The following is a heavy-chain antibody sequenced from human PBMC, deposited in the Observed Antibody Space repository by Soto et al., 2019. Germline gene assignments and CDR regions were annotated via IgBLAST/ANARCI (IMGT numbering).Heavy chain of an antibody. CDR1: GFTFSSYS. CDR2: ISSSSSTI. V-gene: IGHV3-48*04. Sequence: GESLKISCAASGFTFSSYSMNWVRQAPGKGLEWVSYISSSSSTIYYADSVKGRFTISRDNAKNSLYLQMNSLRAEDTAVYYCARATVTDYHDAFDIWGQGTMVTVSS. D-gene: IGHD4-17*01. J-gene: IGHJ3*02. CDR3: ARATVTDYHDAFDI.